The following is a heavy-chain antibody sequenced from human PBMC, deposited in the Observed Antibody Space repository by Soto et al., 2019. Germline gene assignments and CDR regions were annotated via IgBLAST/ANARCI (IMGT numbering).Heavy chain of an antibody. J-gene: IGHJ4*02. Sequence: SCKASGYSFTSNGISWVRQPPGKGLEWIGYIYYSGSTNYNPSLKSRVTISVDTSKNQFSLKLSSVTAADTAVYYCASAYYGDHDYWGQGTLVTVSS. V-gene: IGHV4-59*12. CDR3: ASAYYGDHDY. CDR2: IYYSGST. D-gene: IGHD4-17*01. CDR1: GYSFTSNG.